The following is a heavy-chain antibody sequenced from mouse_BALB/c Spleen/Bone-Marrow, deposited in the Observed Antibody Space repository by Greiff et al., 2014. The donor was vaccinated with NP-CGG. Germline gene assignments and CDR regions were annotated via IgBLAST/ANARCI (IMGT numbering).Heavy chain of an antibody. CDR3: ARNGYYGWMTY. J-gene: IGHJ3*01. Sequence: VKLVGSGGGLGAPGGSLELSFAGSGFGFCGYWVTLGRQAPGEGLKWIGEINPNSRTINYKPSLKEKFIMSRDNAKNTLYLQMSKVRSEDTALYYCARNGYYGWMTYWGQGTLVTVSA. CDR2: INPNSRTI. V-gene: IGHV4-1*02. D-gene: IGHD1-2*01. CDR1: GFGFCGYW.